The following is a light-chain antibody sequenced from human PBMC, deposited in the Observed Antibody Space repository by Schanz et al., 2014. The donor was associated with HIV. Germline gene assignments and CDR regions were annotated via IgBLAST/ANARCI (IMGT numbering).Light chain of an antibody. Sequence: NFMLTQPHSVSESPGKTVTISCTGSSGSIASNYVQWYQQRPGSAPTTVIYEDNQRPSGVPDRFSGSIDISSNSASLTISGLKTEDEADYFCQSSDGLSLGVFGGGTKLTVL. CDR3: QSSDGLSLGV. J-gene: IGLJ2*01. CDR2: EDN. CDR1: SGSIASNY. V-gene: IGLV6-57*02.